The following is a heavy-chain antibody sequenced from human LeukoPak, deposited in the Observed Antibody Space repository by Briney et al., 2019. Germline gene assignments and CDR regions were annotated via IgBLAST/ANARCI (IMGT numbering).Heavy chain of an antibody. CDR3: ARDRVYGSGSYPHAYYYYYGMDV. D-gene: IGHD3-10*01. Sequence: GGSLRLSCAASGFTFSIYGMSWVRQAPGKGLEWVSHTGAGGAATFYADSVRGRFTISRDNSKNTLYLQMNSLRAEDTAVYYCARDRVYGSGSYPHAYYYYYGMDVWGQGTTVTVSS. CDR2: TGAGGAAT. J-gene: IGHJ6*02. V-gene: IGHV3-23*01. CDR1: GFTFSIYG.